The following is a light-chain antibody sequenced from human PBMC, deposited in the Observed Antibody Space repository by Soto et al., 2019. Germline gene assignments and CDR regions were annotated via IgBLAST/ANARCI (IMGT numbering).Light chain of an antibody. V-gene: IGLV2-14*03. CDR1: SSDVGGYNY. Sequence: QSALTQPASVSGSPGQSITISCTGTSSDVGGYNYVSWYQHHPGRAPKLMIYDVSNRPSGVSNRFSGSKSGNTASLTISGLQAEDEADYSCSSYTSSSTLLFGGGTKLTVL. CDR3: SSYTSSSTLL. CDR2: DVS. J-gene: IGLJ2*01.